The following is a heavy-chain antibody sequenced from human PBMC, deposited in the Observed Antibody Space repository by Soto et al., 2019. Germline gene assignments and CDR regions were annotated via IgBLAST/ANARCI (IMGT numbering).Heavy chain of an antibody. J-gene: IGHJ6*02. Sequence: SVKVSCKASGGTFSSYAISWVRQAPGQGLEWMGGIIPIFGTANYAQKFQGRVTITADESTSTAYMELSSLRSEDTAVYYCARDREVAVPFLCGMDVWGQGTTVTVSS. CDR2: IIPIFGTA. CDR1: GGTFSSYA. V-gene: IGHV1-69*13. CDR3: ARDREVAVPFLCGMDV. D-gene: IGHD6-19*01.